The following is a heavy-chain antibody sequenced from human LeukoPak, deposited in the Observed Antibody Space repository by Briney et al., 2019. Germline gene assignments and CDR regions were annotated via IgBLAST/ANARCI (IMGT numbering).Heavy chain of an antibody. D-gene: IGHD6-19*01. CDR2: IYYSGGP. CDR1: GGSISSGEYY. CDR3: PRAQYRSGWYLDY. Sequence: KSSQTLSLTCTVSGGSISSGEYYWSWIRQPPGRGLESIGNIYYSGGPYYNAALKSRVTISVDTSKHQFSLTLSYVTAADTAVYYCPRAQYRSGWYLDYWGQGTLVTVSS. J-gene: IGHJ4*02. V-gene: IGHV4-30-4*01.